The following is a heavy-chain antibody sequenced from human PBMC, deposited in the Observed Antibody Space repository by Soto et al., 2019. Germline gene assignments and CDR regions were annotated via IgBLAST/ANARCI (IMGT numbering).Heavy chain of an antibody. J-gene: IGHJ6*02. D-gene: IGHD5-12*01. Sequence: QVQLVQSGAEVKKPGASVKVSCKASGYTFTSYGISWVRQAPGQGLEWMGWISAYNGNTNYAQKLQGRVTMTTDTXXSXAXRELRSLRSDDTAVYYCARDGWLQSGVYYYYYGMDVWGQGTTVTVSS. CDR1: GYTFTSYG. CDR3: ARDGWLQSGVYYYYYGMDV. V-gene: IGHV1-18*01. CDR2: ISAYNGNT.